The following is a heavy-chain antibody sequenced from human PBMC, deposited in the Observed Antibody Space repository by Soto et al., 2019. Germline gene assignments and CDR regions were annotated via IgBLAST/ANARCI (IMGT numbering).Heavy chain of an antibody. CDR3: ARGWGNGDYYYYGLDV. D-gene: IGHD3-16*01. V-gene: IGHV4-59*01. J-gene: IGHJ6*02. CDR2: IYYSGST. Sequence: SETLCLTCSVSGGSISSYYWSWIRQPPGKGLEWIGFIYYSGSTSYNPSLKSRVTISVDTSKNRFSLKLNSVSAADTAVYYCARGWGNGDYYYYGLDVWGQGTTVTVSS. CDR1: GGSISSYY.